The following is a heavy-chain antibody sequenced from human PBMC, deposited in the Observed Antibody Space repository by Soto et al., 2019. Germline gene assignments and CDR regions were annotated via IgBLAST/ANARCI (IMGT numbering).Heavy chain of an antibody. Sequence: GGSLRLSCAASGFTFSSYSMNWVRQAPGKGLEWVSSISSSSSYIYYADSVKGRFTISRDNAKNSLYLQMNSLRAEDTAVYYCARGVGASGEEDIVVVPAAPYYYGMDVWGQGTTVTVSS. V-gene: IGHV3-21*01. D-gene: IGHD2-2*01. CDR2: ISSSSSYI. J-gene: IGHJ6*02. CDR1: GFTFSSYS. CDR3: ARGVGASGEEDIVVVPAAPYYYGMDV.